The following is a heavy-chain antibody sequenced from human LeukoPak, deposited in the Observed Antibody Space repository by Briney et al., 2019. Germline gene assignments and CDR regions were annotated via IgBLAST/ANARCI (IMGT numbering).Heavy chain of an antibody. J-gene: IGHJ4*02. CDR2: ISGSGDTT. CDR1: GFIFSSYA. CDR3: AKDSAYSSRWYSSLDH. Sequence: GGSLRLSCAASGFIFSSYAMSWVRQAPGKGLEWVSPISGSGDTTYYADSVKGRFTIPRDNSKNTLYLQMNSLRAEDTAVYYCAKDSAYSSRWYSSLDHWGQGTLVTVSS. D-gene: IGHD6-13*01. V-gene: IGHV3-23*01.